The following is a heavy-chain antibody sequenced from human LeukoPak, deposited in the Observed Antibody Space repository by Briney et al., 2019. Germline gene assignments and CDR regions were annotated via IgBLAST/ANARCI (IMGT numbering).Heavy chain of an antibody. Sequence: PGGSLRLSCAASGFTFDDYGMSWVRQAPGKGLEWVSGINWNGGSTGYADSVKGRFTISRDNAKNSLYLQMNSLRAEDTALYYCAREIRLAHEYNRFDPWGQGTQVTVSS. CDR1: GFTFDDYG. V-gene: IGHV3-20*04. D-gene: IGHD6-19*01. CDR2: INWNGGST. J-gene: IGHJ5*02. CDR3: AREIRLAHEYNRFDP.